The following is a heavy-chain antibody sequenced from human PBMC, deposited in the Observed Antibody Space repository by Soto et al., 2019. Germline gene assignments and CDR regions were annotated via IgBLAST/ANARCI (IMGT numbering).Heavy chain of an antibody. D-gene: IGHD2-8*02. Sequence: GPTLVNPTKTLTLTCSFSGFSLTTSGVGVGWVRQSPEKALEWLALIFWDDDKRYSPSLRSRLTIAKDTSKNQVVLTLTNVEPVDTATYYCARILTATGGHFDSWGQGALVTVSS. CDR3: ARILTATGGHFDS. CDR2: IFWDDDK. J-gene: IGHJ4*02. V-gene: IGHV2-5*02. CDR1: GFSLTTSGVG.